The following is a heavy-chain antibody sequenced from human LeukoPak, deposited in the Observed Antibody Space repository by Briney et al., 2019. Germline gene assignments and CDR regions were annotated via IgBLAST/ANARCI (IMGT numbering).Heavy chain of an antibody. CDR2: IDPSDSYT. J-gene: IGHJ3*02. V-gene: IGHV5-10-1*01. D-gene: IGHD3-22*01. Sequence: GESLRISCKGSGYSFTNYWISWVRQMPGKGLEWMGRIDPSDSYTNYSPSFQGHVTISADKSISTAYLQWSSLKASDTATYYCARHYRYYYDSSDYYYGASGALDIWGQGTMVTVSS. CDR1: GYSFTNYW. CDR3: ARHYRYYYDSSDYYYGASGALDI.